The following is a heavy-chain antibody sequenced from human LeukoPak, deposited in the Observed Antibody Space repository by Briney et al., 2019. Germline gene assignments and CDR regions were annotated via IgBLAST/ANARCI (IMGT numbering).Heavy chain of an antibody. V-gene: IGHV3-21*01. D-gene: IGHD6-19*01. CDR2: IISSSSYI. CDR3: ARDFSSGWSMTYYYYGMDV. CDR1: GFTVSSNY. Sequence: PGGSLRLSCAASGFTVSSNYMSWVRQAPRKGLEWVSSIISSSSYIYYADSVKGRFTISRDNAKNSLYLQMNSLRAEDMAVYYCARDFSSGWSMTYYYYGMDVWGQGTTVTVSS. J-gene: IGHJ6*02.